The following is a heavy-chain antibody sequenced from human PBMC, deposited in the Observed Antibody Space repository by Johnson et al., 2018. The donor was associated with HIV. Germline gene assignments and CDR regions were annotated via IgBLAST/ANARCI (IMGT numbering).Heavy chain of an antibody. Sequence: VQLVESGGGLVQPGGSLRLSCAASGFTFSSYWMSWVRQAPGKGLELVANIKQDGSEKYYVDSVKGRFAISRYNAKNSLYLQMNSLRVEDTAVYYCARGTRLGAPSNLDAFDLWGQGTMVTVSS. CDR2: IKQDGSEK. CDR1: GFTFSSYW. D-gene: IGHD1-7*01. CDR3: ARGTRLGAPSNLDAFDL. V-gene: IGHV3-7*01. J-gene: IGHJ3*01.